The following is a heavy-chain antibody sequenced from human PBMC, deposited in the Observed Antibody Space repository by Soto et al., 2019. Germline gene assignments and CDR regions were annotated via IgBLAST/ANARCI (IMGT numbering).Heavy chain of an antibody. V-gene: IGHV2-70*01. D-gene: IGHD3-22*01. CDR2: IDWDDDK. J-gene: IGHJ3*02. CDR3: ARIRDYYHSSGYRVLGAFDI. Sequence: ASGLTLVGATQTLTLTCTFSGFSLSTSGMCVSWIRQPPGRDLEWLALIDWDDDKYYSTSLKTRLTISKDTSKNQVVLTMTNMDPVDTATYYCARIRDYYHSSGYRVLGAFDIWGQGTMVTVSS. CDR1: GFSLSTSGMC.